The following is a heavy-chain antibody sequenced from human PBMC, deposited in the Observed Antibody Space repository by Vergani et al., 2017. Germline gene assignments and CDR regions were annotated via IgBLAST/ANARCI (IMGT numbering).Heavy chain of an antibody. CDR3: ARGITIPWFDP. CDR1: GGSISSGGYY. CDR2: IYYSGST. J-gene: IGHJ5*02. V-gene: IGHV4-31*03. Sequence: QVQLQESCPGLVKPSQTLSLTCTVSGGSISSGGYYWSWIRQHPGKGLEWIGYIYYSGSTYYNPSLKRRVTISVDTSKNQFSLKLSSVTAADTAVYYCARGITIPWFDPWGQGTLVTVSS. D-gene: IGHD3-3*01.